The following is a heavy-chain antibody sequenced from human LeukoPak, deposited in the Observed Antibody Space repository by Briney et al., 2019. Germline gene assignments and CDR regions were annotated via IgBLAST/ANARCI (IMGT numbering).Heavy chain of an antibody. D-gene: IGHD6-19*01. CDR2: INQEGSVK. CDR1: GFTFSTYW. J-gene: IGHJ5*02. Sequence: PGGSLRLSCAASGFTFSTYWMSWVPQAPGKGPEWVANINQEGSVKYYVDSVKGRFTISRDNAKNSLSLQMDSLRAEDTAVYYCAKGMSVAANWFDPWGQGTLVTVSS. CDR3: AKGMSVAANWFDP. V-gene: IGHV3-7*05.